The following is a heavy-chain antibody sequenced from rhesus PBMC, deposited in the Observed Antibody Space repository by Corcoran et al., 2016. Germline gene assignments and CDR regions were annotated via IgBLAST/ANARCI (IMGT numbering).Heavy chain of an antibody. D-gene: IGHD3-9*01. J-gene: IGHJ4*01. V-gene: IGHV4-169*01. Sequence: QLQLQESGPGLVKHSETLSVTCAVSGGSIRRSYWPWIRRAPGKGQAWIGYIYCIGSSTNYNPPLKIRVTLSVDTSKNQLSLKLSSVTAADTAVYYCARKYEDDYGYLVDYWGQGVLVTVSS. CDR2: IYCIGSST. CDR1: GGSIRRSY. CDR3: ARKYEDDYGYLVDY.